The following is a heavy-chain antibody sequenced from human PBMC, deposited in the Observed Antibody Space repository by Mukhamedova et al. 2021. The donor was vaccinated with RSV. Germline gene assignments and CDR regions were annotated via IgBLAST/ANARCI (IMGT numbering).Heavy chain of an antibody. Sequence: PSLKSRVTISVDTSKNQFSLNLSSVTAADTAVYYCARPFEYSSSLGLVYWGQGTLVTVSS. CDR3: ARPFEYSSSLGLVY. D-gene: IGHD6-6*01. J-gene: IGHJ4*02. V-gene: IGHV4-39*01.